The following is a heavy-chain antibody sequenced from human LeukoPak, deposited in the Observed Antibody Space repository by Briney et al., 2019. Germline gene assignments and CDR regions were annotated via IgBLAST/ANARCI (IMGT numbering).Heavy chain of an antibody. D-gene: IGHD5-18*01. CDR1: GGSISSSSAD. CDR2: IYYSKNT. J-gene: IGHJ4*02. V-gene: IGHV4-39*01. Sequence: TPSETLSLTCTVSGGSISSSSADWGWIRQPPGKGLEWIGSIYYSKNTYYNPSLKSRVTISADTSKNQFSLTLGSVSATDTAVYYCVSPRGFSYGYFDYWGQGTLVTVSS. CDR3: VSPRGFSYGYFDY.